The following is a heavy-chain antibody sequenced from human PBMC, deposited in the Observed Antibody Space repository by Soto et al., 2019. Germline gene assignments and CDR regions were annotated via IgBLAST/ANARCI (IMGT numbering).Heavy chain of an antibody. D-gene: IGHD3-10*01. Sequence: SVKVSCKASGGTFSSYAISWVRQAPGQGLEWMGGIIPIFGTADYAQKFQGRVTITADESTSTAYMELSSLRSEDTAVYYCASIWSTGALFDPWGQGTLVIVSS. CDR3: ASIWSTGALFDP. V-gene: IGHV1-69*13. CDR2: IIPIFGTA. CDR1: GGTFSSYA. J-gene: IGHJ5*02.